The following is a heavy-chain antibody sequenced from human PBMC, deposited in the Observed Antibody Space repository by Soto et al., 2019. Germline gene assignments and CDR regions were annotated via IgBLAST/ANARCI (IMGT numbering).Heavy chain of an antibody. CDR2: INPTSGGT. D-gene: IGHD4-17*01. V-gene: IGHV1-2*02. CDR1: GYTFAAYY. Sequence: GASVPVSCKRSGYTFAAYYIHWIRQDPGQGLEWMGWINPTSGGTVYAQNFQDRVTMTRDTSISTAYMELRRLNSDDTAVYYCARDPDYGDYWGYFFDSWGQGTPVTV. CDR3: ARDPDYGDYWGYFFDS. J-gene: IGHJ4*02.